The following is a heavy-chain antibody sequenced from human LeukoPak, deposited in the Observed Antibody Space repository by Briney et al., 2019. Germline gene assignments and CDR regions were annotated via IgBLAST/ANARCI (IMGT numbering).Heavy chain of an antibody. CDR2: VGIAGDT. J-gene: IGHJ4*02. D-gene: IGHD4-23*01. V-gene: IGHV3-13*01. Sequence: GGSLRLSCAASGFTFSRHDMHWVRQATGKGLEWVSAVGIAGDTYYADSVKGRFTITRENAKNFLYLQMNSLRAGDTAIYYCARVSLGGNGFDYWGQGTLVTVSS. CDR3: ARVSLGGNGFDY. CDR1: GFTFSRHD.